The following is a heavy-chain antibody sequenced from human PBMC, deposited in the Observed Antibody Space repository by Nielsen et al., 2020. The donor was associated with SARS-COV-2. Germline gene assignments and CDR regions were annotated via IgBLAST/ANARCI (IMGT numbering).Heavy chain of an antibody. J-gene: IGHJ4*02. CDR2: ISGGSTYT. V-gene: IGHV3-11*05. D-gene: IGHD3-22*01. CDR1: GFTFSDHY. CDR3: ARDYYDTSGYLRNYFDH. Sequence: GGSLRLSCAASGFTFSDHYMSWIRQAPGKGLEWISYISGGSTYTNYADSVEGRFTISRDDAENSLYLQMNSLRAEDTAVYYCARDYYDTSGYLRNYFDHWGQGTLVTVSS.